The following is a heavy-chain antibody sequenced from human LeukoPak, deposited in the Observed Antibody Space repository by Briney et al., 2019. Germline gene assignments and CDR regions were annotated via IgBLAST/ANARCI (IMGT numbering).Heavy chain of an antibody. CDR2: IYTSGST. D-gene: IGHD5-18*01. CDR3: ARRGYSYGYHFDY. J-gene: IGHJ4*02. CDR1: GGSISSYY. Sequence: SSETLSLTCTVSGGSISSYYWSWIRQPPGKGPEWIGYIYTSGSTNYNPSLKSRVTISVDTSKNQFSLKLSSVTAADTAVYYCARRGYSYGYHFDYWGQGTLVTVSS. V-gene: IGHV4-4*09.